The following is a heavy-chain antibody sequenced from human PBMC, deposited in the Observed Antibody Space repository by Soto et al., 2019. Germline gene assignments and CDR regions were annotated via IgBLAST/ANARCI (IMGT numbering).Heavy chain of an antibody. CDR1: GGSISTSSYY. Sequence: QLQLQESGPGLVKPSETLSLTCTVSGGSISTSSYYWGWIRQPPGKGLEWIGSIYYSGSTYYNPSPKGRSTISVETAKNQFSLKLSSVTAADTAVYYCARDYDSSGDYWGQGTLVTVSS. J-gene: IGHJ4*02. CDR2: IYYSGST. CDR3: ARDYDSSGDY. D-gene: IGHD3-22*01. V-gene: IGHV4-39*01.